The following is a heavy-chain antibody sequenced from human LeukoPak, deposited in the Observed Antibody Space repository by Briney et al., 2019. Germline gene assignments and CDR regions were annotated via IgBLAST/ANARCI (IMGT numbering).Heavy chain of an antibody. D-gene: IGHD5-24*01. Sequence: TSETLFLTCAVYGGSFSGYYWSWIRQPPGKGLEWIGEINHSGSTNYNPSLKSRVTISVDTSKNQFSLKLSSVTAADTAVYYCARHRDGHNFYPWFDPWGQGTLVTVSS. CDR3: ARHRDGHNFYPWFDP. CDR2: INHSGST. CDR1: GGSFSGYY. J-gene: IGHJ5*02. V-gene: IGHV4-34*01.